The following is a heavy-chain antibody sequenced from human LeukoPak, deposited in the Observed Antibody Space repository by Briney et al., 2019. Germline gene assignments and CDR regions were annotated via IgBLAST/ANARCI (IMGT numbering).Heavy chain of an antibody. CDR2: ISYDGSNK. CDR3: AKAPSYGSGSYYGY. CDR1: GFTFSSYG. Sequence: PGGSLRLSCAASGFTFSSYGMHWVRQAPGKWLEWVAVISYDGSNKYYADSVKGRFTISRDNSKNTLYLQMKSLRAEDTAVYYCAKAPSYGSGSYYGYWGQGTLVTVSS. V-gene: IGHV3-33*05. J-gene: IGHJ4*02. D-gene: IGHD3-10*01.